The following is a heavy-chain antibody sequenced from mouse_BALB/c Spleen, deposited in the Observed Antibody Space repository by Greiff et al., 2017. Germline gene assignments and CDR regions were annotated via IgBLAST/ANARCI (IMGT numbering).Heavy chain of an antibody. CDR3: ARYGYAMDY. CDR2: IYPGNVNT. CDR1: GYTFTSYY. J-gene: IGHJ4*01. Sequence: VQRVESGAELMKPGASVKISCKASGYTFTSYYIHWVKQRPGQGLEWIGWIYPGNVNTKYNEKFKGKATLTADKSSSTAYMQLSSLTSEDSAVYFCARYGYAMDYWGQGTSVTVSS. D-gene: IGHD1-1*02. V-gene: IGHV1S56*01.